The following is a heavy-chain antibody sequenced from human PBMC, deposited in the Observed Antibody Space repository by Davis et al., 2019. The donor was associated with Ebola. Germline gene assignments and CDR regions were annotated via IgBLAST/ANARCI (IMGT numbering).Heavy chain of an antibody. D-gene: IGHD3-3*01. CDR2: ITTHNNNT. Sequence: ASVKVSCKASGYTFMRHGISWVRQAPGQGLEWLGWITTHNNNTHSTKNLQGRPTMTTDASTRTAYLELRGLRSDDTAVYYCARGLGVFGVVPDAFDVWGQGTMVTTSS. J-gene: IGHJ3*01. CDR1: GYTFMRHG. CDR3: ARGLGVFGVVPDAFDV. V-gene: IGHV1-18*01.